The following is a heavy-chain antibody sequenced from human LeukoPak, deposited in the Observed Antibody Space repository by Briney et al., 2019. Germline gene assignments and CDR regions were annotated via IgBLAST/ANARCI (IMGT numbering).Heavy chain of an antibody. Sequence: GGSLRLSCAASGFTFDDYAMHWVRQAPGKGLEWVSAISGSGGSTYYADSVKGRFTISRDNSKNTLYLQMNSLRAEDTAVYYCAKTTVDSGSYYAFDYWGQGTLVTVSS. V-gene: IGHV3-23*01. J-gene: IGHJ4*02. CDR2: ISGSGGST. D-gene: IGHD1-26*01. CDR3: AKTTVDSGSYYAFDY. CDR1: GFTFDDYA.